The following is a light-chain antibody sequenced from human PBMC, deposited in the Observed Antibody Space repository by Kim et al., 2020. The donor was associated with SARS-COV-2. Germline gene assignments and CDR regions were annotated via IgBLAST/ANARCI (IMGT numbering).Light chain of an antibody. V-gene: IGLV6-57*03. CDR1: SGSIASSY. J-gene: IGLJ1*01. CDR2: EDN. CDR3: LSYDTTNRLYV. Sequence: VTISCTRCSGSIASSYVQWYQQRPGSAPTSVIYEDNQRPSGVPDRFSGSIDSSSNSASLTISGLQTEDEADYYCLSYDTTNRLYVFGTGTKVTVL.